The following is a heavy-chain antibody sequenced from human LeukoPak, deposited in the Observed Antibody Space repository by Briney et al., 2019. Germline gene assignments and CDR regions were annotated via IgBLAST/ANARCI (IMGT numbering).Heavy chain of an antibody. J-gene: IGHJ4*02. CDR3: ARLYCTNGVCYFDY. CDR2: ISAYNGNT. D-gene: IGHD2-8*01. CDR1: GGTFSSYA. V-gene: IGHV1-18*01. Sequence: ASVKVSCKASGGTFSSYAISWVRQAPGQGLEWMGWISAYNGNTNYAQKLQGRVTMTTDASTSTAYMELRSLRSDDTAVYYCARLYCTNGVCYFDYWGQGTLVTVSS.